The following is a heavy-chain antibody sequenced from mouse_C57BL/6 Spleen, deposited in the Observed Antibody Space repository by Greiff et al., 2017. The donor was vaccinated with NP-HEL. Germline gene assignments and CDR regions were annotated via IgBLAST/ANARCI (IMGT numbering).Heavy chain of an antibody. J-gene: IGHJ3*01. CDR2: LDPYDSYT. CDR3: ARLYDYDAWFAY. D-gene: IGHD2-4*01. CDR1: GYTFTSYW. Sequence: QVQLQQPGAELVMPGASVKLSCKASGYTFTSYWMHWVKQRPGQGLEWIGELDPYDSYTNYNQKFKGKSTLTVDKSSSTAYMQLSSLTSEDSAVYYCARLYDYDAWFAYWGQGTLVTVSA. V-gene: IGHV1-69*01.